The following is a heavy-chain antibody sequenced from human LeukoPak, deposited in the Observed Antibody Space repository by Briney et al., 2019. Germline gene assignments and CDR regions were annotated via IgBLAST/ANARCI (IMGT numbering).Heavy chain of an antibody. CDR2: IYHSGRT. V-gene: IGHV4-38-2*02. Sequence: PSETLSLTCTVSGYSISSGYYWGWIRQPPGKGLEWIGSIYHSGRTFYNPSLKSRVTISVDKSKNQFSLKLSSVTAADTAVYYCARVRRYYYYMDVWGKGTTVTVSS. CDR3: ARVRRYYYYMDV. CDR1: GYSISSGYY. J-gene: IGHJ6*03.